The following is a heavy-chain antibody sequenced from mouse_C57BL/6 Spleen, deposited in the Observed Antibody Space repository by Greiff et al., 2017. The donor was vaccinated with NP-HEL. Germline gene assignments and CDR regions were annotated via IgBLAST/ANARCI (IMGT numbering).Heavy chain of an antibody. CDR2: INPNNGGT. CDR1: GYTFTDYN. D-gene: IGHD1-1*01. Sequence: EVQLQLSGPELVKPGASVKIPCKASGYTFTDYNMDWVKQSHGKSLEWIGDINPNNGGTIYNQKFKGKATLTVDKSSSTAYMELRSLTSEDTAVYYCARRLRSPYWYFDVWGTGTTVTVSS. CDR3: ARRLRSPYWYFDV. V-gene: IGHV1-18*01. J-gene: IGHJ1*03.